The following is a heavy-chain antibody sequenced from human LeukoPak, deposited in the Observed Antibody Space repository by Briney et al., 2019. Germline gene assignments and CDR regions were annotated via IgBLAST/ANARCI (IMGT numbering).Heavy chain of an antibody. CDR2: ISAYNGNT. CDR3: AREGRYCSSTSCSDYYYYYMDV. V-gene: IGHV1-18*01. Sequence: GASVKVSCKASGYTFTSYGISWVRQAPGQGLEWMGWISAYNGNTNYAQKLQGRVTMTTDTSTSTAYMELRSLRSDDTAVYYCAREGRYCSSTSCSDYYYYYMDVWGKGTTVTVSS. D-gene: IGHD2-2*01. CDR1: GYTFTSYG. J-gene: IGHJ6*03.